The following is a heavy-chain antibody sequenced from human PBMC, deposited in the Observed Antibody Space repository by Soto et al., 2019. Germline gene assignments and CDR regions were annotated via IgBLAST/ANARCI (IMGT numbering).Heavy chain of an antibody. Sequence: GASVKVSCTASGYTFTIYGSTWVRQAPGQGLEWMGWISPYNGNTNYAQKLQGRVTMTTDTSTSTAYMELRSLRYDDTAVYYCARDTGYSSSWTGPTDFDYWGQGTLVTVSS. CDR1: GYTFTIYG. J-gene: IGHJ4*02. D-gene: IGHD6-13*01. V-gene: IGHV1-18*01. CDR3: ARDTGYSSSWTGPTDFDY. CDR2: ISPYNGNT.